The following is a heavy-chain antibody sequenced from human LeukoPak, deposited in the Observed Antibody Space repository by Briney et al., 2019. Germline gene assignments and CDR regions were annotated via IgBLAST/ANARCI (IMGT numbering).Heavy chain of an antibody. CDR1: GFTFSSYS. CDR2: ISSSSSYI. D-gene: IGHD3-16*01. J-gene: IGHJ6*03. Sequence: GGSLRLSCAASGFTFSSYSMNWVRQAPGKGLGWVSSISSSSSYIYYADSVKGRFTISRDNAKNSLYLQMNSLRAEDTAVYYCASPGSFALNYYYMDVWGKGTTVTVS. V-gene: IGHV3-21*01. CDR3: ASPGSFALNYYYMDV.